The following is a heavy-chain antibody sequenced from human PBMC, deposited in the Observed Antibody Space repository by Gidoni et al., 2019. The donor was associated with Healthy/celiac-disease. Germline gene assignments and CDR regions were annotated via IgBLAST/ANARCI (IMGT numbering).Heavy chain of an antibody. J-gene: IGHJ2*01. CDR1: GFTSSRYS. D-gene: IGHD3-9*01. V-gene: IGHV3-21*01. Sequence: EVQLVESGGGLVTPGGSLRLSCAASGFTSSRYSMNWVRQAPGKGLEWVSSISSSSSYIYYADSVKGRFTISRDNAKNSLYLQMNSLRAEDTAVYYCARGNQVSLRYFDWLFTNWYFDLWGRGTLVTVSS. CDR2: ISSSSSYI. CDR3: ARGNQVSLRYFDWLFTNWYFDL.